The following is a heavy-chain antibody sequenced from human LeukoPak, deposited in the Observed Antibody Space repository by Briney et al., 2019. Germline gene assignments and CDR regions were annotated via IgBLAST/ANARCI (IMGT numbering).Heavy chain of an antibody. CDR2: IKQDGSEK. J-gene: IGHJ4*02. D-gene: IGHD2-2*02. V-gene: IGHV3-7*01. Sequence: PGGSLRLSCAASGSTFSSYAMSWVRQAPGKGLEWVANIKQDGSEKYYVDSVKGRFTISRDNAKNSLYLQMNSLRAEDTAVYYCARDLSRDGYCSSTSCYIPYFDYWGRGTLVTVSS. CDR1: GSTFSSYA. CDR3: ARDLSRDGYCSSTSCYIPYFDY.